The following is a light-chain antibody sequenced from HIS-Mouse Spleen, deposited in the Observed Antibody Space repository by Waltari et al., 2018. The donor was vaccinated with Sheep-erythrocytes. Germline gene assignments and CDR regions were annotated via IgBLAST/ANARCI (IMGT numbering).Light chain of an antibody. CDR1: QGISSY. CDR2: AAS. J-gene: IGKJ4*01. V-gene: IGKV1-9*01. Sequence: DIQLTQSPSFLSASVGVRVTITCRASQGISSYLAWYQQKPGKAPKLLNYAASTLQSGVPSRFSGSGSGTEFTLTISSLQPEDFATYYCQQLNSYPALTFGGGTKVEIK. CDR3: QQLNSYPALT.